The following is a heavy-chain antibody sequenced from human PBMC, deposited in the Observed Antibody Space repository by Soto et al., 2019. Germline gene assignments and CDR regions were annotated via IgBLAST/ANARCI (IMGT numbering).Heavy chain of an antibody. Sequence: QVQRVQSGAEVKKPGASVKVSCKASGYTFTSYDINWVRQATGQGLEWMGWMHPNSGNTGYAQKFQGRVSMTRNTSISTAYMELSSLRSEDTPVYYCARVPTSGGSYYFDYWGQGTLVTVSS. CDR3: ARVPTSGGSYYFDY. CDR1: GYTFTSYD. V-gene: IGHV1-8*01. J-gene: IGHJ4*02. D-gene: IGHD1-26*01. CDR2: MHPNSGNT.